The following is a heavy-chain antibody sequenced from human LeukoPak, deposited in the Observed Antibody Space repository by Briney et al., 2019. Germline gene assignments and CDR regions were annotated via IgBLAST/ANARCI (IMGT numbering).Heavy chain of an antibody. V-gene: IGHV7-4-1*02. J-gene: IGHJ4*02. Sequence: ASVKVSCKASRYTFTTYGVNWVRQALGQGLEWMGWINTNTGNPTYGQGFTGRFVFSLDTSVSTAYLQINSLKAEDSAVYFCARDLRGQQLGGDYWGQGTPVTVSS. CDR3: ARDLRGQQLGGDY. CDR2: INTNTGNP. CDR1: RYTFTTYG. D-gene: IGHD6-13*01.